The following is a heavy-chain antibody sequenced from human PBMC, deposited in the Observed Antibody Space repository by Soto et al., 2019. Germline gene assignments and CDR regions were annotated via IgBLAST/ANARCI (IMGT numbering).Heavy chain of an antibody. J-gene: IGHJ4*02. D-gene: IGHD2-15*01. CDR2: INPNSGGT. V-gene: IGHV1-2*04. CDR1: GYTFTGYY. Sequence: ASVKVSCKASGYTFTGYYMHCVRQAPGQGLEWMGWINPNSGGTNYAQKFQGWVTMTRDTSISTAYMELSRLRSDDTAVYYCARDQRYCSGGSCGDYWGQGTLVTAPQ. CDR3: ARDQRYCSGGSCGDY.